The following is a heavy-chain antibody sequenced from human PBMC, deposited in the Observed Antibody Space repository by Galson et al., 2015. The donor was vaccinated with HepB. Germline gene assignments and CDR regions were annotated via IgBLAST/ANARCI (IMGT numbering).Heavy chain of an antibody. Sequence: SLRLSCAASGFTSSSYATRWVRQAPGKGLEWVSAISGSGGSTYYADSVKGRFTISRDNSKNTLYLQMNSLRAEDTAVYYCAKGPDYDFWSGYSDYWGQGTLVTVSS. V-gene: IGHV3-23*01. CDR2: ISGSGGST. CDR1: GFTSSSYA. D-gene: IGHD3-3*01. J-gene: IGHJ4*02. CDR3: AKGPDYDFWSGYSDY.